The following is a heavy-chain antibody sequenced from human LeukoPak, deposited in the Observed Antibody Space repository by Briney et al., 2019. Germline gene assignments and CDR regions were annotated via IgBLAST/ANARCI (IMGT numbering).Heavy chain of an antibody. CDR3: ARDLIPWRSGYYSGVCY. Sequence: GGSLTLSCAASGFTFSSYSMNWVRQAPGKGLEWVSYISYSSSTIYYADSVKGRFTISRDNSKNTLYLQMNSLRAEDTAVYYCARDLIPWRSGYYSGVCYWGQGTLVTVSS. CDR1: GFTFSSYS. CDR2: ISYSSSTI. J-gene: IGHJ4*02. D-gene: IGHD3-22*01. V-gene: IGHV3-48*01.